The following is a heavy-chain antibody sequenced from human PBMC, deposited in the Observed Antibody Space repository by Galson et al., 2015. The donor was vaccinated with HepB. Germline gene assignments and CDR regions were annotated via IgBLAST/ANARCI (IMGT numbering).Heavy chain of an antibody. CDR3: AKFFGSTSRKDGMDV. D-gene: IGHD2-2*01. Sequence: SLRLSCAASGFTFSSFGMSWVRQAPGKGLEWVSGISGSGGSTYYADSVKGRFTVSRDNSKNTLYLQMNSLRAEDTAVYYCAKFFGSTSRKDGMDVWGQGTTVTVSS. V-gene: IGHV3-23*01. CDR2: ISGSGGST. J-gene: IGHJ6*02. CDR1: GFTFSSFG.